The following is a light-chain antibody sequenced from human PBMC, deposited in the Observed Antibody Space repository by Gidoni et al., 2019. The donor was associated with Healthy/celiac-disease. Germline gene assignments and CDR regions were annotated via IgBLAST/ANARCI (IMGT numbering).Light chain of an antibody. CDR1: QSLLHSIGYNY. Sequence: DIVLTQSPLCLPVTPGEPASISCRSSQSLLHSIGYNYLDWYLQKPGQSPQLLIYLGSNRASGVPDMFSGSGSGTDFTLISSRVEAEDVGFYYCMQALQTPRTFGQGTKLEIK. CDR3: MQALQTPRT. V-gene: IGKV2-28*01. J-gene: IGKJ2*02. CDR2: LGS.